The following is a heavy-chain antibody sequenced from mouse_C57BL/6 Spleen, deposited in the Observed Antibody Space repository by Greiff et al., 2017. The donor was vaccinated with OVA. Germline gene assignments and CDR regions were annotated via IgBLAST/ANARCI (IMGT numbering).Heavy chain of an antibody. V-gene: IGHV1-69*01. D-gene: IGHD1-1*01. CDR1: GYTFTSYW. CDR2: LDPSDSYT. CDR3: ARMGATVGARGNFDV. Sequence: QVQLQQPGAELVMPGASVKLSCKASGYTFTSYWMHWVKQRPGQGLEWIGELDPSDSYTNYNQKFKGKSTLTVDKSSSTAYMQLSSLTSEDSAVYYCARMGATVGARGNFDVWGTGTTVTVSS. J-gene: IGHJ1*03.